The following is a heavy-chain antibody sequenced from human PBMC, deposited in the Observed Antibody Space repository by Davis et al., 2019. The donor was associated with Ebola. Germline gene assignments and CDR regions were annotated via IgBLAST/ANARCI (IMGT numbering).Heavy chain of an antibody. CDR1: GFTFSSYT. J-gene: IGHJ4*02. D-gene: IGHD6-6*01. CDR3: AKDVIAARLNYFDF. V-gene: IGHV3-23*01. CDR2: ISGTGSST. Sequence: GESLKISCAASGFTFSSYTMSWVRQAPGKGLEWVSGISGTGSSTYYADSVKGRFTISRDNSKNSLYLQMNSLRAEDTAFYYCAKDVIAARLNYFDFWGQGTLVTVSS.